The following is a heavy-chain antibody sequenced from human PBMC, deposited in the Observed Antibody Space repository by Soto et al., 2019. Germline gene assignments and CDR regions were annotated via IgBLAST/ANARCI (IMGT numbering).Heavy chain of an antibody. CDR1: GGSISSGGYY. CDR2: IYYSGST. J-gene: IGHJ4*02. D-gene: IGHD6-13*01. Sequence: QVQLQESGPGLVKPSQTLSLTCTVSGGSISSGGYYWSWIRQHPGKGLEWIGYIYYSGSTYYNPSLKIRVTISVDTSKNQFSLKLSSVTAADTAVYYCARDRWAAYSSSWSGFDYWGQGTLVTVSS. CDR3: ARDRWAAYSSSWSGFDY. V-gene: IGHV4-31*03.